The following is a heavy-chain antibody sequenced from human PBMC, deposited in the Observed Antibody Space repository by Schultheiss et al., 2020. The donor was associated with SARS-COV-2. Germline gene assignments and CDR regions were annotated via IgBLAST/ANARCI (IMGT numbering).Heavy chain of an antibody. J-gene: IGHJ5*02. D-gene: IGHD1-1*01. V-gene: IGHV3-13*03. CDR1: GFTFSSYD. CDR2: IGTAGDT. Sequence: GGSLRLSCAACGFTFSSYDMHWVRQATGKGLEWVSAIGTAGDTYYPGSVKGQFTISRDNAKNTLYLQMNSLRAEDTAVYYCARGARYNWNDGWFDPWGQGTLVTVSS. CDR3: ARGARYNWNDGWFDP.